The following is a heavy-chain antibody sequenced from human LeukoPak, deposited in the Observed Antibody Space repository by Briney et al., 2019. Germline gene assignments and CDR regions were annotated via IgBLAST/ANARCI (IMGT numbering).Heavy chain of an antibody. CDR2: ISGSGGST. CDR3: AKSSSLYHYNMDV. CDR1: GFTFSSYV. V-gene: IGHV3-23*01. D-gene: IGHD6-13*01. Sequence: PGGSLRLSYAVSGFTFSSYVMSWVRQAPGKGLEWVSAISGSGGSTYYADSVKGRFTISRDNSKNTLYLQMNSLRAEDTAVYYCAKSSSLYHYNMDVWGRGTTVTVSS. J-gene: IGHJ6*03.